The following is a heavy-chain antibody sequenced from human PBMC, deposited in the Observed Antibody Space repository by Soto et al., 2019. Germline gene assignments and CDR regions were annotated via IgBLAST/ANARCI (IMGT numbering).Heavy chain of an antibody. CDR3: ARAQTPTEGDF. CDR2: LNTYSGNT. Sequence: QIQVVQSEGEVKQPGASVKVSCKTSGYTFTNYGVSWVRQAPGQGLEWMGWLNTYSGNTKYAQKFQGRVTMTTDKSKTTAYVELRSLRSDDTAVYYCARAQTPTEGDFWGQGTLVTVSS. CDR1: GYTFTNYG. D-gene: IGHD4-4*01. J-gene: IGHJ4*02. V-gene: IGHV1-18*01.